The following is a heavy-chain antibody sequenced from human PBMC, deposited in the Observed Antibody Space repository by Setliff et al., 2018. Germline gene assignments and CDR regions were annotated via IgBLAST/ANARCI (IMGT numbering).Heavy chain of an antibody. Sequence: SVKVSCKASGGTFINYAISWVRQAPGQGLEWMGGIIPIFGTANYAQKFQGRVTITADESMSTAYMELRSLRSDDTAVYYCASDGQGNYNFWSGSYYYYGMDVWGQGTTVTVSS. CDR1: GGTFINYA. V-gene: IGHV1-69*13. J-gene: IGHJ6*02. CDR3: ASDGQGNYNFWSGSYYYYGMDV. CDR2: IIPIFGTA. D-gene: IGHD3-3*01.